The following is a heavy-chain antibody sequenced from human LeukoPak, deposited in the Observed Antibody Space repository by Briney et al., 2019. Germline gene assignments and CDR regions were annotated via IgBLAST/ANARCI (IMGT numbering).Heavy chain of an antibody. V-gene: IGHV4-4*07. Sequence: SETLSLTCTISDGSISSYYWSWIRQPAGKGLEWIGRIYTSGSTSYNPSLKSRVSLSVDTSKNQFSLKLISVTAADTAVYYCARDPFVFDSWGQGTLVIVSS. CDR1: DGSISSYY. CDR3: ARDPFVFDS. CDR2: IYTSGST. J-gene: IGHJ5*01.